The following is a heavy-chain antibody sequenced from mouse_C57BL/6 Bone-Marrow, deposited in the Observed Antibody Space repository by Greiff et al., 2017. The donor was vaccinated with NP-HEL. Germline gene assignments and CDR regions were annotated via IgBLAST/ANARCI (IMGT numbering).Heavy chain of an antibody. J-gene: IGHJ2*01. CDR2: IDPENGDT. CDR3: TTSTTVVDFDF. D-gene: IGHD1-1*01. CDR1: GFNIKDDY. Sequence: EVHLVESGAELVRPGASVKLSCTASGFNIKDDYMHWVKQRPEQGLEWIGWIDPENGDTEYASKFQGKATITADTSSNTAYLQLSSLTSEDTAVYYCTTSTTVVDFDFWGQGTTLTVSS. V-gene: IGHV14-4*01.